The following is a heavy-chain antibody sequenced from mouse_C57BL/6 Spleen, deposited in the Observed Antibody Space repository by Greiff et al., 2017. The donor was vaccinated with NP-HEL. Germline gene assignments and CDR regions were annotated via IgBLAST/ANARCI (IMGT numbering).Heavy chain of an antibody. CDR2: ISSGGSYT. D-gene: IGHD2-1*01. Sequence: EVQLVESGGDLVKPGGSLKLSCAASGFTFSSYGMSWVRQTPDKRLEWVATISSGGSYTYYPDSVKGRFTISRDNAKNTLYLQMSSLKSEDTAMDYCARQGATMVTYYFDYGGQGTTLTVSS. V-gene: IGHV5-6*01. CDR3: ARQGATMVTYYFDY. CDR1: GFTFSSYG. J-gene: IGHJ2*01.